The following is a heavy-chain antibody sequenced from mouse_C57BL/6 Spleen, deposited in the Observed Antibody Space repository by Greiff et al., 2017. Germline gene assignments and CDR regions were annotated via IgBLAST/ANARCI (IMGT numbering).Heavy chain of an antibody. J-gene: IGHJ4*01. CDR1: GYTFTSYW. Sequence: QVQLKESGAELAKPGASVKLSCKASGYTFTSYWMHWVKQRPGQGLEWIGYINPSSGYTKYNQKFKDKATLTADKSSSTAYMQLSSLTYEDSAVYYCARSPGTNYYAMDYWGQGTSVTVSS. CDR3: ARSPGTNYYAMDY. CDR2: INPSSGYT. D-gene: IGHD4-1*01. V-gene: IGHV1-7*01.